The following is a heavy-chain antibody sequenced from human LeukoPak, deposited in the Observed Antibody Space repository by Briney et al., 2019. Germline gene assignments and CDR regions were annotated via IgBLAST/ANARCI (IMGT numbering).Heavy chain of an antibody. J-gene: IGHJ4*02. CDR3: ARGLMYYDILTGYYKTRYFDY. V-gene: IGHV4-34*01. CDR2: INHSGST. Sequence: SETLSLTCAVCGGSFSGYYWSWIRQPSGKGLEWIGEINHSGSTNYNPSLKSRVTISVDTSKNQFSLKLSSVTAADTAVYYCARGLMYYDILTGYYKTRYFDYWGQGTLVTVSS. D-gene: IGHD3-9*01. CDR1: GGSFSGYY.